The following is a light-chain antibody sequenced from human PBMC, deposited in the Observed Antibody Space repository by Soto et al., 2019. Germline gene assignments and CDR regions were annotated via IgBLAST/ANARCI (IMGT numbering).Light chain of an antibody. CDR3: AAWYDSLNVLV. J-gene: IGLJ2*01. CDR1: SSNIGSKS. CDR2: SNN. V-gene: IGLV1-44*01. Sequence: QSVLTQPTSVSGTPGQRVHMSCSGSSSNIGSKSVSWYQHLPQTAPQLLIYSNNQRPSGVPGRFSGSKSGTSASLAISGLQSDDETQYYCAAWYDSLNVLVFGGGTKLTVL.